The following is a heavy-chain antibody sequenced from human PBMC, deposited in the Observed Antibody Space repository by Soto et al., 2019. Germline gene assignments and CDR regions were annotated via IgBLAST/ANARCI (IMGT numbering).Heavy chain of an antibody. J-gene: IGHJ4*01. CDR3: SRGTSIPASGDY. Sequence: ASVKVSCKASGYTFTNYGINWVRQAPGQGLEWLGWVSAYNGERRYAQRVQARVIMTTDTSTTTAYMELRSLRSDDTAVYYCSRGTSIPASGDYWGQGTLVTVST. D-gene: IGHD6-6*01. CDR1: GYTFTNYG. CDR2: VSAYNGER. V-gene: IGHV1-18*01.